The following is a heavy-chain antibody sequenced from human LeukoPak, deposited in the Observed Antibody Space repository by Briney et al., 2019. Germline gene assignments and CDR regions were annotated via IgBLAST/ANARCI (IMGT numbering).Heavy chain of an antibody. CDR2: IKADGSES. CDR1: GFTFSNYW. D-gene: IGHD4/OR15-4a*01. Sequence: PGGSLRLSCAASGFTFSNYWMSWVRQAPGKGLEWVANIKADGSESYYVDSVKGRFTISRDNAKNSLYLQMNSLRAEDTAVYYCARYGLTATFDYWGQGTLVTVSS. CDR3: ARYGLTATFDY. V-gene: IGHV3-7*01. J-gene: IGHJ4*02.